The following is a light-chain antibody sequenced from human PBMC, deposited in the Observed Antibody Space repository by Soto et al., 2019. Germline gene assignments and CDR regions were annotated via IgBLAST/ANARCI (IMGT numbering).Light chain of an antibody. V-gene: IGKV1-39*01. CDR1: QSISSY. J-gene: IGKJ2*01. Sequence: DIQMTQSPSSLSASVGDRVTITCRASQSISSYLNWYQQKPGKAPKLLIYAASSLHSGVPSRFSGSGSGTDFTLIISSLQAEDFATYYCQQSYSTLGTFGQGTKLEIK. CDR2: AAS. CDR3: QQSYSTLGT.